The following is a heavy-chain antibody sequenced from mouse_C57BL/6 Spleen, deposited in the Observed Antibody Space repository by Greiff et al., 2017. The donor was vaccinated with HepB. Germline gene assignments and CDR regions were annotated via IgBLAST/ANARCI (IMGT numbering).Heavy chain of an antibody. J-gene: IGHJ4*01. CDR2: IRNKANGYTT. Sequence: EVMLVESGGGLVQPGGSLSLSCAASGFTFTDYYMSWVRQPPGKALEWLGFIRNKANGYTTEYSASVKGRFTISRDNSQSILYLQMNALRAEDSATYYCARNGDAGDYYAMDYWGQGTSVTVSS. CDR3: ARNGDAGDYYAMDY. CDR1: GFTFTDYY. V-gene: IGHV7-3*01.